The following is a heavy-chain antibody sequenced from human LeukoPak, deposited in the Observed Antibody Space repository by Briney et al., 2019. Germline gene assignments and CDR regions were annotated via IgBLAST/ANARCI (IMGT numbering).Heavy chain of an antibody. CDR2: IKSKTDGGTT. Sequence: GGSLRLSCAASGFTFGNAWMSWVRQAPGKGLEWVGRIKSKTDGGTTDYAAPVKGRFTISRDDSKNTLYLQMNSLKTEDTAVYYCTTDQSLPVYCGGDCYHFDYWGQGTLVTVSS. CDR1: GFTFGNAW. V-gene: IGHV3-15*01. J-gene: IGHJ4*02. D-gene: IGHD2-21*02. CDR3: TTDQSLPVYCGGDCYHFDY.